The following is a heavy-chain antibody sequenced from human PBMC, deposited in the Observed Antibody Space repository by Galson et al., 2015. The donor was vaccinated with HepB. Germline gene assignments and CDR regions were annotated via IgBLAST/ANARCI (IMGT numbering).Heavy chain of an antibody. CDR3: ARFTSSRDFGY. CDR1: GFTFNNFA. D-gene: IGHD2-2*01. Sequence: SLRLSCAASGFTFNNFAMNWVRQAPGKGLEWLSYIDSSSTTTHYADSVKGRFTISRDNAKNSLYLQMNSLRAEDTAVYYCARFTSSRDFGYWGQGTLVAVSS. J-gene: IGHJ4*02. V-gene: IGHV3-48*01. CDR2: IDSSSTTT.